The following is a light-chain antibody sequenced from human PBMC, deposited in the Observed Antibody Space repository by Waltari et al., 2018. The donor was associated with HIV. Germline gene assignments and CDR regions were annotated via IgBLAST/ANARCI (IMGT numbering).Light chain of an antibody. CDR3: QQYFSTPWT. Sequence: MTQSPDSLAVSLGEKATINCKSSQSVLYSSNNKNYLAWYQQKPGQPPKLLIYWASTRESGVPDRFSGSESGTDFTLTISSLQAEDVAVYYCQQYFSTPWTFGQGTKVEIK. J-gene: IGKJ1*01. CDR1: QSVLYSSNNKNY. CDR2: WAS. V-gene: IGKV4-1*01.